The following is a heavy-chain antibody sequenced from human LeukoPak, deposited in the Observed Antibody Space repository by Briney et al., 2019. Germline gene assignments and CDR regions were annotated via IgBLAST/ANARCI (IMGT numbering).Heavy chain of an antibody. CDR3: ARDSPRYSSGWTSWFDP. Sequence: PSETLSLTCTVSGGSISSYYWSWIRQPAGKGLEWIGRIYTSGSTNYNPSLKSRVTMSVDTSKNQFSLKLSSVTAADTAVYYCARDSPRYSSGWTSWFDPWGQGTLDTVSS. CDR2: IYTSGST. V-gene: IGHV4-4*07. J-gene: IGHJ5*02. D-gene: IGHD6-19*01. CDR1: GGSISSYY.